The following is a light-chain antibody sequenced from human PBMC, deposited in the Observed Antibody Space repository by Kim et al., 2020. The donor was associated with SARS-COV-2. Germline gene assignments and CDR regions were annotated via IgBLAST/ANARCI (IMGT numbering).Light chain of an antibody. CDR2: DAS. Sequence: DIQMTQSPSTLSASIGDRVTVTCRASERISSWLAWYQKKPGKAPKVVIYDASILESGVPSRFSGSGSGTEFTLTISSLRPDDFATYYCQQYKSYPWTFGQGTKVDI. CDR3: QQYKSYPWT. CDR1: ERISSW. J-gene: IGKJ1*01. V-gene: IGKV1-5*01.